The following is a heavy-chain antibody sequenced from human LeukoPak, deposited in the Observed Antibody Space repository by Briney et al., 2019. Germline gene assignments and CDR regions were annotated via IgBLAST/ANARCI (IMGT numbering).Heavy chain of an antibody. V-gene: IGHV3-9*01. CDR3: AKEMSNSLDY. CDR2: ISWNSGSI. CDR1: GFTFDDYA. J-gene: IGHJ4*02. D-gene: IGHD5-18*01. Sequence: PGRSLRLSCAASGFTFDDYAMHWVRQAPGKGLEWVSGISWNSGSIGYADSVKGRFTISRDNAKNSLYLQMNSLRAEDTALYYCAKEMSNSLDYWGQGTLVTVSS.